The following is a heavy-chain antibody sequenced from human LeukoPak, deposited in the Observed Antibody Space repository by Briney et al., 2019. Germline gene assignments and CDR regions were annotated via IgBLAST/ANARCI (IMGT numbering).Heavy chain of an antibody. Sequence: ASVKVSCTSSGYTFTSSDINWVRQATGQGLEWMGWMSPNSGNTGYAQKFQGRVTMTRETSISTDYMELSSVGSEDTAVYYCARGPQPSNFDYWGQGTLVTVSS. CDR2: MSPNSGNT. J-gene: IGHJ4*02. V-gene: IGHV1-8*01. CDR1: GYTFTSSD. CDR3: ARGPQPSNFDY. D-gene: IGHD1-1*01.